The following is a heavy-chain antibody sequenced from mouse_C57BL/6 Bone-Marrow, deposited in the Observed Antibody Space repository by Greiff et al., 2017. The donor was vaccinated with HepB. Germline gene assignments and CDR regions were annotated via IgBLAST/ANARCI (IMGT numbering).Heavy chain of an antibody. V-gene: IGHV1-26*01. J-gene: IGHJ1*03. CDR2: SNPNNGGT. Sequence: VQLQQSAPELVKPGASVKISRKAPRSTFTDYYMNWVKHSQGKSLEWIGDSNPNNGGTSYNQKFKCKSTFTVDKSSSTAYMELRSLTSEYSAVYYCSRTTTVVAELDVWGTGTTDTGAS. D-gene: IGHD1-1*01. CDR3: SRTTTVVAELDV. CDR1: RSTFTDYY.